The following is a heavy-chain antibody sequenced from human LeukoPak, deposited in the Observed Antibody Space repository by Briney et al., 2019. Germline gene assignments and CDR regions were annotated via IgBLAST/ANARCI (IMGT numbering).Heavy chain of an antibody. CDR1: GVSFSGYY. J-gene: IGHJ3*02. V-gene: IGHV4-34*01. CDR2: INHSGST. CDR3: ARTSDDAFDI. Sequence: SETLSLTCAVYGVSFSGYYWSWIRQPPGKGLEWIGEINHSGSTNYNQSLKSRVTISVDTSKNQFSLKLGSVTAADTAVYYCARTSDDAFDIWGQGTMVTVSS.